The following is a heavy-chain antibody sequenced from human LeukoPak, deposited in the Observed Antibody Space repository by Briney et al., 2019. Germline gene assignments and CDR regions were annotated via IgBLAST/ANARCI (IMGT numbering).Heavy chain of an antibody. CDR1: GFTFSSYG. J-gene: IGHJ4*02. Sequence: GGSLRLSCAASGFTFSSYGMHWVRQAPGKGLEWVAVIWYDGSNKYYADSVKGRFTISRDNSKKTLFLQMNSLRAEDTAVYYCARDKMFYYGSGSYPLDYWGQGTLVTVSS. CDR3: ARDKMFYYGSGSYPLDY. CDR2: IWYDGSNK. D-gene: IGHD3-10*01. V-gene: IGHV3-33*01.